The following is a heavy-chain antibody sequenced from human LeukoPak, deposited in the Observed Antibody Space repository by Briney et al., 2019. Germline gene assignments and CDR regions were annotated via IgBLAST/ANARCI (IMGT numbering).Heavy chain of an antibody. V-gene: IGHV4-59*12. CDR2: IYYSGST. Sequence: PSETLSLTCTVSGGSISSYYWSWIRQPPGKGLEWIGYIYYSGSTYYNPSLKSRVTISVDTSKNQFSLKLSSVTAADTAVYYCARAPPGYYDFWSGYLTGYFDYWGQGTLVTVSS. D-gene: IGHD3-3*01. CDR3: ARAPPGYYDFWSGYLTGYFDY. J-gene: IGHJ4*02. CDR1: GGSISSYY.